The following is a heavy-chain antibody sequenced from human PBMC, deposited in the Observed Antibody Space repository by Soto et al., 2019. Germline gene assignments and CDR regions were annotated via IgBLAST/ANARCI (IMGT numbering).Heavy chain of an antibody. CDR3: ARDLRAPGWFDP. Sequence: EVQLVESGGGLVQPGGSLRLSCAASGFTVSSNYMSWVRQAPGKGLEWVSVIYSGGSTYYADSVKGRFTIPRDNAKNTLYLQMNSLRAEDTAVYYCARDLRAPGWFDPWRQGTLVTVSS. CDR2: IYSGGST. D-gene: IGHD1-26*01. CDR1: GFTVSSNY. V-gene: IGHV3-66*01. J-gene: IGHJ5*02.